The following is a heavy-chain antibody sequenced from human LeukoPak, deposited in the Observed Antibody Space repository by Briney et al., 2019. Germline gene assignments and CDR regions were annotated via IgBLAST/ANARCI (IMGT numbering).Heavy chain of an antibody. CDR2: ISSSGSTI. D-gene: IGHD6-19*01. Sequence: GGSLRLSCAASGFTFSRYEMNWVRQAPGKGLEWVSYISSSGSTIYYADSVKGRFTISRDNSESTLYLQMNSLRPEDTARYHCAKDVVGQQWVENYWGQGTLVTVSS. J-gene: IGHJ4*02. CDR3: AKDVVGQQWVENY. CDR1: GFTFSRYE. V-gene: IGHV3-48*03.